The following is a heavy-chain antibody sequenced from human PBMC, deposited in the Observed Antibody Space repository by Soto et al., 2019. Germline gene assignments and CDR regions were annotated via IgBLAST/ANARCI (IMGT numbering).Heavy chain of an antibody. J-gene: IGHJ5*02. D-gene: IGHD3-22*01. CDR3: ARGYYYDSSGPFDP. Sequence: ASVKVSCKASGYTFTSYDINWVRQATGQGLEWMGWMNPNSGNTGYAQKFQGRVTMTRNTSISTAYKELSSLRSEDTAVYYCARGYYYDSSGPFDPWGQGTLVTVSS. V-gene: IGHV1-8*01. CDR1: GYTFTSYD. CDR2: MNPNSGNT.